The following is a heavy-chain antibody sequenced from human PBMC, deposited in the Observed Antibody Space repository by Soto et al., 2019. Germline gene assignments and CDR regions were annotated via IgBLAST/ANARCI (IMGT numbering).Heavy chain of an antibody. D-gene: IGHD2-21*02. V-gene: IGHV1-2*02. CDR2: VNPNTGDT. J-gene: IGHJ4*02. CDR3: ARQLAYCAGDCYTEPIDY. CDR1: GYTFTAYY. Sequence: ASVKVSCKASGYTFTAYYIHWVRQAPGQGLEWMGWVNPNTGDTKYAPKFQGTVTMTRDTSISTACMELKRLRSDDTAVYYCARQLAYCAGDCYTEPIDYWGQGTLVTSPQ.